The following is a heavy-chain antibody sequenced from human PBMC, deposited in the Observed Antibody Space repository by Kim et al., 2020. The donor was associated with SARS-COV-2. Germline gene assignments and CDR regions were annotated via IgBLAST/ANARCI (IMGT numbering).Heavy chain of an antibody. CDR2: ISYDGSNK. D-gene: IGHD3-22*01. Sequence: GGSLRLSCAASGFTFSSYAMHWVRQAAGRGGEWVAVISYDGSNKYYADSVKGRFTISRDNSKNTLYLQMNSLRAEDTAVYYCARDNPPAYYYDSSGYYYANDAFDIWGQGTMVTVSS. CDR3: ARDNPPAYYYDSSGYYYANDAFDI. CDR1: GFTFSSYA. J-gene: IGHJ3*02. V-gene: IGHV3-30*04.